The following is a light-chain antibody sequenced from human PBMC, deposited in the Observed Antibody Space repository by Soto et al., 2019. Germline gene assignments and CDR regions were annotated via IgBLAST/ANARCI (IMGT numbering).Light chain of an antibody. CDR2: GAS. Sequence: IVMTQSPATLSVSPGERTTLSCRASQSVSSNLAWYQQKPGQAPRLLMYGASTRATGIPARFSGGGSGTDFTLTISSLQSEDLAVYYCQQYNNWPWTFGQGTKVDIK. V-gene: IGKV3-15*01. J-gene: IGKJ1*01. CDR1: QSVSSN. CDR3: QQYNNWPWT.